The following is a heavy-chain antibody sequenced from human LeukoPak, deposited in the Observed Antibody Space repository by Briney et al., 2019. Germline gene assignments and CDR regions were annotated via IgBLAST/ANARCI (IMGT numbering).Heavy chain of an antibody. CDR3: AREYSRGWYLFDY. J-gene: IGHJ4*02. Sequence: GGSLRLSCAASGFTFSSYAMHWVRQAPGKGLEWVAVISYDGSNKYYADSVKGRFTISRDNSKNTLYLQMNSLRAEDTAVYYCAREYSRGWYLFDYWGQGTLVTVSS. V-gene: IGHV3-30-3*01. CDR2: ISYDGSNK. D-gene: IGHD6-19*01. CDR1: GFTFSSYA.